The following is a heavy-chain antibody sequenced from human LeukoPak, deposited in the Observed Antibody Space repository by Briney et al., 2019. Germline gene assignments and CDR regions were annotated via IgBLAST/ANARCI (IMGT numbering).Heavy chain of an antibody. CDR2: INHSGST. CDR3: ARAGRTRPYYYYGMDV. V-gene: IGHV4-34*01. J-gene: IGHJ6*02. Sequence: SETLSLTCAVYGGSFSGYYWSWIRQPPGKGLEWIGEINHSGSTNYNPSLKSRVTISVDTSKNQFSLKLSSVTAADTAVYYCARAGRTRPYYYYGMDVWGQGTTVTVS. CDR1: GGSFSGYY.